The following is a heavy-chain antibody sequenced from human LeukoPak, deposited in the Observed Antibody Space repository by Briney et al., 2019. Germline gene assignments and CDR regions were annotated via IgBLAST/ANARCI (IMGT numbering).Heavy chain of an antibody. Sequence: PSETLSLTCAVYGGSFSGYYWSWIRQPPGKGLEWIGEINHSGSTNYNPSLKSRVTISVDTSKNQFSLKLSSVTAADTAVYYCARGRIVVVPAAISRFDYWGQGTLVPVSS. V-gene: IGHV4-34*01. CDR3: ARGRIVVVPAAISRFDY. J-gene: IGHJ4*02. CDR2: INHSGST. D-gene: IGHD2-2*01. CDR1: GGSFSGYY.